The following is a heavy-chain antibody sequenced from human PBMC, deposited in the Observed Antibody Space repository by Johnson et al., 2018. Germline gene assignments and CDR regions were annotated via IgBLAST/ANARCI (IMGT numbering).Heavy chain of an antibody. D-gene: IGHD1-7*01. J-gene: IGHJ3*02. Sequence: QVQLQQWGAGLSKSSETLSLTCAVYGGSFSGHYWSWIRQPAGKGLEWIGRIHSSGSATNNPSLKSRVTISVDTSKNQLSLRLSSVTAADTAVYYCARNQLPDVTGAFDIWGQGTMVTVSS. CDR1: GGSFSGHY. V-gene: IGHV4-59*10. CDR2: IHSSGSA. CDR3: ARNQLPDVTGAFDI.